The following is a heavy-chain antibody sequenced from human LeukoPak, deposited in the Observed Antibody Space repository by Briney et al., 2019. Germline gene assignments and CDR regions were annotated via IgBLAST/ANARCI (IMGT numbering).Heavy chain of an antibody. CDR2: ISYDGSNK. J-gene: IGHJ4*02. V-gene: IGHV3-30*14. Sequence: GGSLRLSCAASGFTFSSYAMHWVRQAPGKGLEWVALISYDGSNKYYADSVKARFIISRDIFKNTVYLQMNSLRAEDTAVYYCAREGATTAFDYWGQGTLVTVSS. CDR3: AREGATTAFDY. D-gene: IGHD1-26*01. CDR1: GFTFSSYA.